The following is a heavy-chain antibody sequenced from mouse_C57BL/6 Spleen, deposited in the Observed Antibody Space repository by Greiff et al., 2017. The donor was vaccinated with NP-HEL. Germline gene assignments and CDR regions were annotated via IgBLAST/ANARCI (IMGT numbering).Heavy chain of an antibody. CDR2: IHPNSGST. V-gene: IGHV1-64*01. CDR3: ARSRDGNRAWFAY. D-gene: IGHD2-1*01. CDR1: GYTFTSYW. J-gene: IGHJ3*01. Sequence: QVQLQQPGAELVKPGASVKLSCKASGYTFTSYWMHWVKQRPGQGLEWIGMIHPNSGSTNYNEKFKSKATLTVDKSSSTAYMQLSSLTSEDSAVYYCARSRDGNRAWFAYWPRDSGHCLC.